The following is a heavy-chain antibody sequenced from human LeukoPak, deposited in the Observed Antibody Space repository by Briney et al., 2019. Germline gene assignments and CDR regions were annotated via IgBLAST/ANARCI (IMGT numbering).Heavy chain of an antibody. CDR2: ISGSGGST. CDR3: AKDPEWSYGSGWYLDAFDI. D-gene: IGHD6-19*01. Sequence: GGSLRLSCAASGFTFSSFAMSWVRQAPGKGLEWVSAISGSGGSTYYADSVKGRFTISRDNSKNTLYLQMNSLRAEDTAVYYCAKDPEWSYGSGWYLDAFDIWGQGTMVTVSS. J-gene: IGHJ3*02. CDR1: GFTFSSFA. V-gene: IGHV3-23*01.